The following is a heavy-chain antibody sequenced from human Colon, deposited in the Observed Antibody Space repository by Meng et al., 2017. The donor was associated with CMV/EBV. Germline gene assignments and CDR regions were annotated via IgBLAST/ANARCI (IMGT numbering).Heavy chain of an antibody. Sequence: VGAGGGLVLPGGPLRLSCAASGFTFNKYWMHGVRQAPGEGLVWVARINEDGTTTNYADSVKGRFTISRDNAKNTVYLQLNSLRAEDTAVYYCVRDIRVDDYWGQGTLVTVSS. D-gene: IGHD2-15*01. CDR3: VRDIRVDDY. J-gene: IGHJ4*02. V-gene: IGHV3-74*01. CDR2: INEDGTTT. CDR1: GFTFNKYW.